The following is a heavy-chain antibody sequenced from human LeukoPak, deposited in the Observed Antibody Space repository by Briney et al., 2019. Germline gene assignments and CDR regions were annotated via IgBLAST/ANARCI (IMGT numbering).Heavy chain of an antibody. J-gene: IGHJ3*02. CDR1: GFTFNNAW. D-gene: IGHD3-16*01. V-gene: IGHV3-15*01. CDR3: TTDRCSLCGGAFDI. CDR2: IKSKTDGGTT. Sequence: GGSLRLSCAASGFTFNNAWMNWVRQAPGKGLEWVGRIKSKTDGGTTDYAAPVKGRFTISRDDSKNTLYLQMNSLKTDDTAVYYCTTDRCSLCGGAFDIWGQGTMVTVSS.